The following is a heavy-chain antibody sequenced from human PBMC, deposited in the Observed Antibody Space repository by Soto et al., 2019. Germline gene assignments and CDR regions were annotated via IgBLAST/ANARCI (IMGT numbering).Heavy chain of an antibody. D-gene: IGHD3-22*01. CDR1: GFTFSDYY. CDR2: ISSSGSTI. V-gene: IGHV3-11*01. CDR3: TTDSYSTLIVVRFDY. Sequence: GGSLRLSCAASGFTFSDYYMSWIRQAPGKGLEWVSYISSSGSTIYYADTVKGRFTTSRDNAKNSLYLQMNSLKTEDTGIYYCTTDSYSTLIVVRFDYWGHGTLVTVSS. J-gene: IGHJ4*01.